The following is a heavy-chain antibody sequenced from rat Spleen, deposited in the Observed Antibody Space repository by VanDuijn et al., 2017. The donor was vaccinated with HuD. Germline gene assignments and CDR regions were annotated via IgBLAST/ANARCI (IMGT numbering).Heavy chain of an antibody. V-gene: IGHV5-19*01. CDR3: YPVCRNNTENTEYLQKTSLSAEDTASYYWASPGQLGGSPGWYLDF. D-gene: IGHD1-12*01. CDR1: GFTFTNQD. Sequence: EVQLVESGGGLVQPGRSLKLSCAASGFTFTNQDMHWIRQAPTKGLEWVASIRPSGDPTYYPESVRGSFTISRDNSENTVYLQMKSLRPDPKAGGGRYPVCRNNTENTEYLQKTSLSAEDTASYYWASPGQLGGSPGWYLDFWGPGTMVTVSS. J-gene: IGHJ1*01. CDR2: IRPSGDPT.